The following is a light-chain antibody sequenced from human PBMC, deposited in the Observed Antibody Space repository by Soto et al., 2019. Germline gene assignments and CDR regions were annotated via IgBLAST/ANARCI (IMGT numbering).Light chain of an antibody. J-gene: IGKJ2*01. CDR2: GGS. CDR3: QQYGSSPYT. Sequence: EIVLTQSPGTLSLSPGERATLYCRASQSVTSSYLAWYQQKPGQAPRLLIYGGSTRATGIPDRFSGSGSGTDFTLTISRLEPEDFAVYYCQQYGSSPYTFGQGTKLEIK. CDR1: QSVTSSY. V-gene: IGKV3-20*01.